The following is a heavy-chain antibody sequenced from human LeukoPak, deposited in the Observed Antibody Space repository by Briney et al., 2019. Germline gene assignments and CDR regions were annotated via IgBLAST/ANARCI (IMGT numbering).Heavy chain of an antibody. D-gene: IGHD6-13*01. V-gene: IGHV4-59*01. CDR3: ARERGSSSWYGAFDI. CDR1: GGSISSYY. Sequence: SETLSLTCTVSGGSISSYYWSWIRQPPGKGLEWIGYIYYSGSTNYNPSLKSRVTISVDTSKNQFSLKLSSVTAADTAVYYCARERGSSSWYGAFDIWGQGTMVTVSS. CDR2: IYYSGST. J-gene: IGHJ3*02.